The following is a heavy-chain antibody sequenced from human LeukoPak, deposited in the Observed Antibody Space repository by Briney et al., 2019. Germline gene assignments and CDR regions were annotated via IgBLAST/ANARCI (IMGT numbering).Heavy chain of an antibody. V-gene: IGHV3-30*03. Sequence: GGSLRLSCVTSGFTFSSYGMHWVRQVPGKGLEWVTVISYDAESNYHVDSVKGRFTISRDNAKSSLYLQMNSLRVEDTAVYYCARNTPKYYDNSGYLAAGAFDMWGQGTMVTVSS. D-gene: IGHD3-22*01. J-gene: IGHJ3*02. CDR3: ARNTPKYYDNSGYLAAGAFDM. CDR1: GFTFSSYG. CDR2: ISYDAESN.